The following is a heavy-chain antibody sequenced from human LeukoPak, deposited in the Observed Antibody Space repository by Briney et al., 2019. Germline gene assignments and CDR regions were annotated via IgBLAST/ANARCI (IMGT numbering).Heavy chain of an antibody. CDR2: ISSNGKSI. CDR3: VRASYTGFDLHFDQ. Sequence: GSLRLSCSASGFAFSGREMAWVRQAPGKGLEWVSYISSNGKSILHADSVKGRITISRDNAKKSLYLQLGGLRVEDSAFYYCVRASYTGFDLHFDQWGQGTLVTASS. J-gene: IGHJ4*02. CDR1: GFAFSGRE. V-gene: IGHV3-48*03. D-gene: IGHD5-12*01.